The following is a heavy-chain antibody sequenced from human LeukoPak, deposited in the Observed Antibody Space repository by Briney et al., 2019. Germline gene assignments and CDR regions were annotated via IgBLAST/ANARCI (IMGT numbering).Heavy chain of an antibody. CDR2: ISAYNGNT. J-gene: IGHJ3*02. CDR3: ARDYTGYSGGHHAFGI. CDR1: GYTFTSYG. Sequence: ASVKVSCKASGYTFTSYGISWVRQAPGQGLEWMGWISAYNGNTNYAQKLQGRVTMTTDTSTSTAYMELRSLRSDDTAVFYCARDYTGYSGGHHAFGIWGQGTMVTVSS. D-gene: IGHD6-19*01. V-gene: IGHV1-18*04.